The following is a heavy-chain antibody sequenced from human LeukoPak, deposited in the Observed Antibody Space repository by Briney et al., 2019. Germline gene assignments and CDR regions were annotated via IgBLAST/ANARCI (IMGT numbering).Heavy chain of an antibody. CDR2: IKEDGSQE. CDR1: GFTFSRHW. V-gene: IGHV3-7*01. D-gene: IGHD2-8*01. Sequence: GGSLRLSCSASGFTFSRHWMSWVRQAPGKGLEWVANIKEDGSQEYYLDSVRGRFTISRDNAKNSVSLQMSSLRAEDTAVYYCARDSRFCTNFNCRGDAFDLWGQGTMVTVTS. CDR3: ARDSRFCTNFNCRGDAFDL. J-gene: IGHJ3*01.